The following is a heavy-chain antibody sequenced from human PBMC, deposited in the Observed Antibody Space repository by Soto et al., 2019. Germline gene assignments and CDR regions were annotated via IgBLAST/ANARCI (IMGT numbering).Heavy chain of an antibody. CDR3: ARDQFFGSASSNNRYSYFSGMDV. CDR1: GFTVSRNY. D-gene: IGHD3-10*01. Sequence: EVQLVETGGGLIQLGGSLRLSCVASGFTVSRNYMTWVRQAPGKGLEWVSYIHSDGSTFYTESVKDRFTVSRDNSKNTLYLHMNSLRVEDTAIYYCARDQFFGSASSNNRYSYFSGMDVWCQGTTVTVSS. CDR2: IHSDGST. J-gene: IGHJ6*02. V-gene: IGHV3-53*02.